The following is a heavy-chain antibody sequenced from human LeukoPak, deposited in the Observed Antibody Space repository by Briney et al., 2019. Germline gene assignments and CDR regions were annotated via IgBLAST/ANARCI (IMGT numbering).Heavy chain of an antibody. Sequence: KASETLSLTCTVSGGSISSYYWSWIRQPPGKGLEWIGYIYYSGSTNYNPSLKSRVTISVDTSKNQFSLKLSSVTAADAAVYYCARATSGMDVWGQGTTVTVSS. CDR2: IYYSGST. CDR3: ARATSGMDV. J-gene: IGHJ6*02. D-gene: IGHD5-12*01. CDR1: GGSISSYY. V-gene: IGHV4-59*01.